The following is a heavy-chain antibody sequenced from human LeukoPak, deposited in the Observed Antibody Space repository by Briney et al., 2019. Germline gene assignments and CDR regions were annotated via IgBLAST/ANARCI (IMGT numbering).Heavy chain of an antibody. CDR1: GYSISSGYY. V-gene: IGHV4-38-2*01. Sequence: SETLSLTCAVSGYSISSGYYWGWIRQPPGKGLEWIGSIYHSGSTYYNPSLKSRVTISVDTSKNQFSLKLSSVTAADTAVYYCARKYCSSTSFYFHAFDIWSQGTMVTVSS. CDR3: ARKYCSSTSFYFHAFDI. D-gene: IGHD2-2*01. J-gene: IGHJ3*02. CDR2: IYHSGST.